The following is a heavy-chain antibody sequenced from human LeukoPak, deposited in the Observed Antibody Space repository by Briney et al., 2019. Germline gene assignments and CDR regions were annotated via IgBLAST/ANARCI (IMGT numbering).Heavy chain of an antibody. CDR3: ARWLYSSGWYGS. J-gene: IGHJ5*02. D-gene: IGHD6-19*01. CDR1: GYTFTSYG. V-gene: IGHV1-18*01. Sequence: GASVKVSCKASGYTFTSYGISWVRQAPGQGLEWMGWISAYNGNTNYAQKLQGRVTMTTDTPTSTACMELRSLRSDDTAVYYCARWLYSSGWYGSWGQGTLVTVSS. CDR2: ISAYNGNT.